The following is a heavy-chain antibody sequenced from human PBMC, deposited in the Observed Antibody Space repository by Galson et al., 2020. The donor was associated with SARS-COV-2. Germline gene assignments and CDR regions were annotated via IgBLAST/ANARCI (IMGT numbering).Heavy chain of an antibody. V-gene: IGHV3-23*01. D-gene: IGHD3-22*01. J-gene: IGHJ4*02. CDR1: GFTFRNYA. CDR3: AKEDDTSGYFWGGLTY. CDR2: ISGSSGGT. Sequence: GESLKISCAASGFTFRNYAMTWVRQAPGKGLEWVSAISGSSGGTYYADSVKGRFTISRDNSKNTLYLQMNRLRAADTAVYYWAKEDDTSGYFWGGLTYWGQGALVTVSS.